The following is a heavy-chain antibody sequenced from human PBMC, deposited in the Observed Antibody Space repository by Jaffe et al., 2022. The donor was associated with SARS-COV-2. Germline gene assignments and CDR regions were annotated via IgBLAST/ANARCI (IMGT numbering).Heavy chain of an antibody. CDR3: AQIPPPFYSDGWENDAFDI. Sequence: QVTLEESGPVLVKPTETLTLTCTVSGFSLSNTKVSVSWIRQPPGKALEWLAHIFSNDEKAYTPSLMSRLTISRDTSINQVVLTMTNMDPVDTGTYFCAQIPPPFYSDGWENDAFDIWGHGTLVTVSS. V-gene: IGHV2-26*01. CDR2: IFSNDEK. D-gene: IGHD1-26*01. J-gene: IGHJ3*02. CDR1: GFSLSNTKVS.